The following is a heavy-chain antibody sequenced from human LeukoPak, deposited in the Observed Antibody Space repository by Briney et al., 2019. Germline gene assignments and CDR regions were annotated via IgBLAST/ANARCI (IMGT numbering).Heavy chain of an antibody. J-gene: IGHJ4*02. CDR2: IYPGDSDT. V-gene: IGHV5-51*01. CDR1: GYSFTSYW. CDR3: ARLTGYCSGGSCWPPSPNFDY. D-gene: IGHD2-15*01. Sequence: LGESLKISCKGSGYSFTSYWIGWVRQMPGKGLEWMGIIYPGDSDTRYSPSFQGQVTISADKSISTAYLQWSSLKASDTAMYYCARLTGYCSGGSCWPPSPNFDYWGQGTLVTVSS.